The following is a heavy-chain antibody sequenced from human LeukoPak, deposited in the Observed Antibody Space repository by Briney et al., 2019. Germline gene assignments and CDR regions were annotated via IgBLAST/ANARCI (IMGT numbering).Heavy chain of an antibody. CDR2: IYYSGST. CDR1: GASISSYY. J-gene: IGHJ4*02. CDR3: ARALGYYDTSAYYYPYYFDY. V-gene: IGHV4-59*01. D-gene: IGHD3-22*01. Sequence: SETLYLTCTVSGASISSYYWSWIRQPPEKGLEWIGYIYYSGSTNYNPSLKSRVTISVDTSKNQFSLKLTSVTAADTAVYYCARALGYYDTSAYYYPYYFDYWGQGTLVTVSS.